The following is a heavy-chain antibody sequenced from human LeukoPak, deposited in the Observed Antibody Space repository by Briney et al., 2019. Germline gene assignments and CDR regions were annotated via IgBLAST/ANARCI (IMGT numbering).Heavy chain of an antibody. Sequence: PGGSLRLACVASASAFNKYTMHWVRQAPGEGREWVSLITRDGATTYYADSVKGRFITSRDNSKNSHYLLMNSLSTEDTALYYCGKDLAGSYLLDYWGQGTLVTVSS. D-gene: IGHD1-26*01. J-gene: IGHJ4*02. V-gene: IGHV3-43*01. CDR3: GKDLAGSYLLDY. CDR2: ITRDGATT. CDR1: ASAFNKYT.